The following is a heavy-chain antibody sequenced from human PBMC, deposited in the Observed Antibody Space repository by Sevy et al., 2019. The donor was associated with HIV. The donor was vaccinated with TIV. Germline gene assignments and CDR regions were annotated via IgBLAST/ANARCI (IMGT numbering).Heavy chain of an antibody. CDR2: ISYDGSNK. J-gene: IGHJ6*02. CDR1: GFTFSSHW. V-gene: IGHV3-30-3*01. D-gene: IGHD3-10*01. Sequence: GGSLRLSCAASGFTFSSHWMSWVRQAPGKGLEWVAVISYDGSNKYYADSVKGRFTISRDNSKNTLYLQMNSLRAEDTAVYYCARSRITMVRGVENYYYGMDVWGQGTTVTVSS. CDR3: ARSRITMVRGVENYYYGMDV.